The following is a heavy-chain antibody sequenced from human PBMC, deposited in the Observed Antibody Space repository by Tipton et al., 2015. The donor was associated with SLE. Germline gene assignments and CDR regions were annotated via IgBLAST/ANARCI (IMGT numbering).Heavy chain of an antibody. CDR1: GFTFSSYA. D-gene: IGHD3-10*01. J-gene: IGHJ4*02. CDR3: ARDTYYHGSGSYLSHY. V-gene: IGHV3-64*01. CDR2: ISSNGGST. Sequence: SLRLSCAASGFTFSSYAMHWVRQAPGKGLEYVSAISSNGGSTYYANSVKGRFTISRDNSKNTLYLQMGSLRAEDTAVYYCARDTYYHGSGSYLSHYWGQGTLVTVSS.